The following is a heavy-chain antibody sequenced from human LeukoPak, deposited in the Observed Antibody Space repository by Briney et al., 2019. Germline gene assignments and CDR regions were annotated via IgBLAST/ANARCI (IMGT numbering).Heavy chain of an antibody. CDR1: GFTFSSYG. CDR2: IRYDGSNK. V-gene: IGHV3-30*02. Sequence: GGSLRLSCAASGFTFSSYGMHWVRQAPGKGLEWVAFIRYDGSNKYYADSVKGRFTISRDNSKNTLYLQMNSLRAEDTAVYYCAKRMATMVRGVIISYYYYYMDVWGKGTTVTISS. D-gene: IGHD3-10*01. CDR3: AKRMATMVRGVIISYYYYYMDV. J-gene: IGHJ6*03.